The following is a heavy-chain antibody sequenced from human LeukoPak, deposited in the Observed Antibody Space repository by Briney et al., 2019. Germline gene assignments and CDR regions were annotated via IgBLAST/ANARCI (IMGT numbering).Heavy chain of an antibody. CDR2: IHYTGTT. CDR1: GGSISSDSDYF. V-gene: IGHV4-39*01. D-gene: IGHD4-17*01. CDR3: ARQGRHGDYAY. J-gene: IGHJ4*02. Sequence: SETLSLTCTVSGGSISSDSDYFWDWIRQPPGKGLEWIGDIHYTGTTDYNPSLKSRVTISVDTSRNQFSLKLTSVTATDAAVYYCARQGRHGDYAYWGQGTLVTVSS.